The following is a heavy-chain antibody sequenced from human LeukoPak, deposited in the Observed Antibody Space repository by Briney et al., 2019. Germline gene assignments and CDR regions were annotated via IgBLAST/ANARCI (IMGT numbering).Heavy chain of an antibody. J-gene: IGHJ4*02. CDR3: AKDLRSGWGKAPFG. Sequence: GGSLRLSCAASGFTFSSYGMHWVRQAPGKGLEWVAFIRYDGSNKYYADSVKGRFTISRDNSKNTLYLQMNSLRAEDTAVYYCAKDLRSGWGKAPFGWGQGTLVTVSS. CDR2: IRYDGSNK. V-gene: IGHV3-30*02. D-gene: IGHD3-10*01. CDR1: GFTFSSYG.